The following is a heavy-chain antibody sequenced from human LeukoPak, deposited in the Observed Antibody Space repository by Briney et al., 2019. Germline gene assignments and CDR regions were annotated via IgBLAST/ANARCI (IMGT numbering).Heavy chain of an antibody. V-gene: IGHV3-30*02. J-gene: IGHJ4*02. CDR1: GFTFSSYS. Sequence: GGSLRLSCAASGFTFSSYSVNWVRQAPGKGLEWVAFIRYDGRNKYYADSVKGRFTISRDNSKNTLCLQMNSLRAEDTSVYYCAKDLGDSGPTPDSDYWGQGTLVTVSS. CDR3: AKDLGDSGPTPDSDY. D-gene: IGHD1-26*01. CDR2: IRYDGRNK.